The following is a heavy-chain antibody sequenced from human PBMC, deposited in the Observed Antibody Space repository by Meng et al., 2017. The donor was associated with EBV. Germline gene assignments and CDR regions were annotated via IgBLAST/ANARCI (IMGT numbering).Heavy chain of an antibody. Sequence: QVQLVQSGSEWKRPGASVKVSCKASGYTFRNYAINWMRQVPGQGLEWMGWINTYSGKATFAQGFTGRFVFSLDTPVTTANLQISGLKTEDSAVYYCARGVEENGSHYPFDSWGQGTLVTVSS. CDR1: GYTFRNYA. J-gene: IGHJ4*02. CDR3: ARGVEENGSHYPFDS. V-gene: IGHV7-4-1*02. CDR2: INTYSGKA. D-gene: IGHD1-1*01.